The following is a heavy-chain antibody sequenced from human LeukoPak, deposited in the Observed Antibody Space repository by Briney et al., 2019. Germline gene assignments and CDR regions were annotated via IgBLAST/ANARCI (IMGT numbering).Heavy chain of an antibody. CDR2: ISAYNGNT. D-gene: IGHD3-10*01. CDR1: GYTFSSYG. Sequence: ASVKLSCKASGYTFSSYGISWVRQAPGQGLEWMGWISAYNGNTEYVQHLRGRATMTTDTSTSTAYMELRSLRSDDTAVYYCARGSVDGSGTYYNDSPDYWGQGTLVTVSS. V-gene: IGHV1-18*01. J-gene: IGHJ4*02. CDR3: ARGSVDGSGTYYNDSPDY.